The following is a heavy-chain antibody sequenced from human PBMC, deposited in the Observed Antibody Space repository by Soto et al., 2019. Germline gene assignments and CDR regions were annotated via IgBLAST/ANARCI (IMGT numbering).Heavy chain of an antibody. Sequence: SVKVSCKASGGTFSSYAISWVRQAPGQGLEWMGGIIPIFGTANYAQKFQGRVTITADKSTSTAYMELSSLRSEDTAVYYCARDQVGQGIAVDGTLLXWFDPWGQGT. J-gene: IGHJ5*02. V-gene: IGHV1-69*06. CDR3: ARDQVGQGIAVDGTLLXWFDP. CDR2: IIPIFGTA. CDR1: GGTFSSYA. D-gene: IGHD6-19*01.